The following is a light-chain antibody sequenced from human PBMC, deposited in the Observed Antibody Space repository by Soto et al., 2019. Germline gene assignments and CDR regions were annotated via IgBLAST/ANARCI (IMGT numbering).Light chain of an antibody. V-gene: IGKV3-20*01. J-gene: IGKJ5*01. CDR2: GAS. CDR1: QSVSSSY. CDR3: QQYGYSPIT. Sequence: IVVTQSPGTLSLSPGERATLSCRATQSVSSSYLAWYQQKPGQAPRLLIYGASSRATGIADRFSGSGSGTDFTLTISRLEPEDFALYYCQQYGYSPITFGQGTRLEIK.